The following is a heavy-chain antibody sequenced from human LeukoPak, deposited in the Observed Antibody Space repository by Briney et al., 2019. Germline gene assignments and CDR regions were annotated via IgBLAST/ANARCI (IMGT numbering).Heavy chain of an antibody. J-gene: IGHJ6*02. CDR1: GFTFHSYA. CDR2: IYSGGST. V-gene: IGHV3-66*01. CDR3: AGFSHKGV. Sequence: GGSLRLSCAASGFTFHSYAMNWVRQAPGKGLEWVALIYSGGSTYYADFVKGRFTISRDNSKNTLYLQMSSLRAEDTAVYYCAGFSHKGVWGQGTTVTVSS.